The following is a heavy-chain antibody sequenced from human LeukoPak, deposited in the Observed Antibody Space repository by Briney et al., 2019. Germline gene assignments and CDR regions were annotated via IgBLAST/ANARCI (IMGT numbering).Heavy chain of an antibody. V-gene: IGHV3-21*01. D-gene: IGHD6-13*01. Sequence: PGGSLRLSCAASGFTFSSYSMNWVRQAPGKGLEWVSSISSSSSYIYYADSVKGRFTISRDNAKNSLYLQMDSLRAEDTAVYYCARSFLSIAAAATDYWGQGALVTVSS. CDR2: ISSSSSYI. J-gene: IGHJ4*02. CDR1: GFTFSSYS. CDR3: ARSFLSIAAAATDY.